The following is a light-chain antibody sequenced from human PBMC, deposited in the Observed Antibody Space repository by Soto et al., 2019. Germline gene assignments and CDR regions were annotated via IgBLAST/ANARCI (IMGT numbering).Light chain of an antibody. J-gene: IGLJ2*01. CDR1: SSDAGGYNY. CDR3: SSYAGSNMVV. Sequence: QSVLTQPPSASGSPGQSVTISCTGTSSDAGGYNYVSWYQQHPGKAPKLMIYEVSKRPSGVPDRFSGSKSGNTASLTVSGLQAEDEADYYCSSYAGSNMVVFGGGTKLTVL. V-gene: IGLV2-8*01. CDR2: EVS.